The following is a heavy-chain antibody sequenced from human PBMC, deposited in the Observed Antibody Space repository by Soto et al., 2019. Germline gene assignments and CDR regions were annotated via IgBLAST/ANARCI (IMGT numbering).Heavy chain of an antibody. J-gene: IGHJ4*02. CDR2: ISGSGIST. D-gene: IGHD1-7*01. CDR1: GFTFSSYA. V-gene: IGHV3-23*01. CDR3: ARDGASSTEYTWNYGTYFDY. Sequence: GGSLRLSCAASGFTFSSYAMSWVRQAPGKGLEWVSAISGSGISTYYADSVKGRFTISRDNSKNTLYLQMNSLRAEDTAVYYCARDGASSTEYTWNYGTYFDYCGQGALVNISS.